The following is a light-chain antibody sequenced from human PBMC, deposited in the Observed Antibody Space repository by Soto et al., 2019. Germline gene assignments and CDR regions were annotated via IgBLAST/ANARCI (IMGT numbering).Light chain of an antibody. J-gene: IGKJ5*01. Sequence: EIVLAQSPATLSLSPGERATISCRASQSVGIYLAWYQQKPGQAPRLLIYDASNRATDIPAKFSASGSGTDFSLTIGSLEPEDFAIYYCQQGNNWPLISFGQGTRLEIK. V-gene: IGKV3-11*01. CDR1: QSVGIY. CDR3: QQGNNWPLIS. CDR2: DAS.